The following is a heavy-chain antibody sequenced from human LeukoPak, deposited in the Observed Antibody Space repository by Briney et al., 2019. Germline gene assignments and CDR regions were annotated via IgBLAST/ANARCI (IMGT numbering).Heavy chain of an antibody. CDR3: AKDRRITMIVVDDAFDI. Sequence: GGSLRLSCAASGFTFSSYAMSWDRQAPGKGLEWVSAISGSGGSTYYADSVKGRFTISRDNSKNTLYLQMNSLRAEDTAVYYCAKDRRITMIVVDDAFDIWGQGTMVTVSS. CDR1: GFTFSSYA. J-gene: IGHJ3*02. D-gene: IGHD3-22*01. V-gene: IGHV3-23*01. CDR2: ISGSGGST.